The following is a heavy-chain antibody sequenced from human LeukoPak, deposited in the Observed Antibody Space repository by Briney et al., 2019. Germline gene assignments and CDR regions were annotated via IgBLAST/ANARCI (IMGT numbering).Heavy chain of an antibody. Sequence: GGPLRLSCAVSGFPVSSNFMSWVRQAPGKGLQSVSIMFSGGTTDYADSVRGRFFISRDSSQNTVSLQMNSLRVEDTAVYYCARGAGSGWPLDKWGQGTLVIVSS. D-gene: IGHD6-19*01. J-gene: IGHJ4*02. V-gene: IGHV3-53*01. CDR3: ARGAGSGWPLDK. CDR2: MFSGGTT. CDR1: GFPVSSNF.